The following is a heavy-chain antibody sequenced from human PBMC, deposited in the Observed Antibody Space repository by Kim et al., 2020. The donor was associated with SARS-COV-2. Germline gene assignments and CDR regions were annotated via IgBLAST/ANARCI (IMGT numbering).Heavy chain of an antibody. CDR3: AKGSAIVVVITTFDY. V-gene: IGHV3-23*01. Sequence: LSLTCAASGLTFSSYAMSWVRQAPGKGLEWVSAISGSGGSTYYADYVKGRFTISRDNSKNTLYLQMNSLRAEDTAVYYCAKGSAIVVVITTFDYWGQGTLVTVSS. CDR2: ISGSGGST. CDR1: GLTFSSYA. D-gene: IGHD3-22*01. J-gene: IGHJ4*02.